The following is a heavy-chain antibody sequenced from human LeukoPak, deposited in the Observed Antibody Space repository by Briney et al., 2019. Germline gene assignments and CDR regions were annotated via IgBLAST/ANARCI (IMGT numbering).Heavy chain of an antibody. D-gene: IGHD3-9*01. V-gene: IGHV4-4*07. CDR2: IYTSGNT. CDR3: ARDYDKGFDS. J-gene: IGHJ4*02. Sequence: SETLSLTCTVSSGSISSYYWSWIRQPAGKGLEWIGRIYTSGNTNYNPSLKSRITMSVDTSKNQFSLKLSSVTTADTAAYYCARDYDKGFDSWGQGTLVTVSS. CDR1: SGSISSYY.